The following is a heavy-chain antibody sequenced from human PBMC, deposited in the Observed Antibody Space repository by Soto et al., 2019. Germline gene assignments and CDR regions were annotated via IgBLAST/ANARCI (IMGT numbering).Heavy chain of an antibody. J-gene: IGHJ6*02. CDR1: GFTFSSYG. CDR3: AKAYCSGGSCYSDYYYGMDV. CDR2: ISYDGSNK. Sequence: QVQLVESGGGVVQPGRSLRLSCAASGFTFSSYGMHWVRQAPGKGLEWVAVISYDGSNKYYADSVKGRFTISRDNSKNTPYXXMNSLRAEDTAVYYCAKAYCSGGSCYSDYYYGMDVWGQGTTVTVSS. V-gene: IGHV3-30*18. D-gene: IGHD2-15*01.